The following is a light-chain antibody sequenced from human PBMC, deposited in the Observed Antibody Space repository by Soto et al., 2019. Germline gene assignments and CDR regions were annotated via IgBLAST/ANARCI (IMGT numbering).Light chain of an antibody. V-gene: IGLV1-40*01. Sequence: SVLTQPPSVSGAPGQRVTISCTGSSSNIGAGYDVHWYQQLPGTAPKLLIYYNINRPSGVPDRFSGSKSGTSASLAITGLQAEDEADYYCHSYDSSLSGWVFGGGTKLTVL. J-gene: IGLJ3*02. CDR1: SSNIGAGYD. CDR2: YNI. CDR3: HSYDSSLSGWV.